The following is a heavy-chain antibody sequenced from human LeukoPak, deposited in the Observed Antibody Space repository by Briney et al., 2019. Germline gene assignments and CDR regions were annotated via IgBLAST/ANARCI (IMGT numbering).Heavy chain of an antibody. Sequence: SETLSLTCTVSGGSISSSSYYWGWIRQPPGKGLEWIGSIYYSGSSYYNPSLKSRVTISVHTSKNPFSLKLSSVTAADTAVYYCARHVDTATDYFDYWGQGTLVTVSS. J-gene: IGHJ4*02. CDR3: ARHVDTATDYFDY. D-gene: IGHD5-18*01. V-gene: IGHV4-39*01. CDR2: IYYSGSS. CDR1: GGSISSSSYY.